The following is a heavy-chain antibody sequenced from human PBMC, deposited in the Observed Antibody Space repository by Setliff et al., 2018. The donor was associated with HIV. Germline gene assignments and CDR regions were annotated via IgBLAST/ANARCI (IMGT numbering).Heavy chain of an antibody. J-gene: IGHJ6*03. CDR2: INAGNGNT. D-gene: IGHD2-2*02. CDR3: ASEPIVVVPAAIWAQIYYMDV. V-gene: IGHV1-3*01. CDR1: GYAFTSYA. Sequence: GASVKVSCKASGYAFTSYAMHWVRQAPGQRLEWMGWINAGNGNTKYSQKFQGRVTITRDTSASTAYMDLSGLRSEDTAVYYCASEPIVVVPAAIWAQIYYMDVWGKGTTVTVSS.